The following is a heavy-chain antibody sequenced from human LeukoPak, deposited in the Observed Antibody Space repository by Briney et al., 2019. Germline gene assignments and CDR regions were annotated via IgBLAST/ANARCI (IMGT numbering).Heavy chain of an antibody. CDR3: ARDLGYPMDV. J-gene: IGHJ6*02. CDR1: GFTFSSYA. V-gene: IGHV3-20*04. D-gene: IGHD1-1*01. CDR2: INWNGGST. Sequence: GGSLRLSCAVSGFTFSSYAMGWVRQAPGKGLEWVSGINWNGGSTGYADSVKGRFTISRDNAKNSLYPQMNSLRAEDTALYYCARDLGYPMDVWGQGTTVTVSS.